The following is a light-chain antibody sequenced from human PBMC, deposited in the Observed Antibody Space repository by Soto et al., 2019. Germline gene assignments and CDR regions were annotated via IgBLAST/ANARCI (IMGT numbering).Light chain of an antibody. J-gene: IGLJ1*01. Sequence: QSALTQPASVSGSPGQSITISCTGTSSDVGGYNYVSWYQHHPGKAPKLMIYDVSNRPSGASNRFSGSNSGNTASLTISGRQPEDEADYYCNSYTTSNTRQIVFGTGTKVTVL. CDR3: NSYTTSNTRQIV. CDR2: DVS. CDR1: SSDVGGYNY. V-gene: IGLV2-14*03.